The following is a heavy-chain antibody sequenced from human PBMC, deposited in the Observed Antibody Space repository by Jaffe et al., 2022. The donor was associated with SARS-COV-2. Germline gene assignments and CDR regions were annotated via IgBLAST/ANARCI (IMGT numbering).Heavy chain of an antibody. J-gene: IGHJ4*02. V-gene: IGHV3-30*04. CDR1: EFTFRPYA. Sequence: QVQLVESGGGVVQPGRSLRLSCEVSEFTFRPYALHWVRQAPGKGLEWVAAILYDGTTENYADSVKGRFTISRDNSKDKLYLQMNSLRVDDTAIYYCAREPFGHDYKQFDYWGRGTLVTVSS. CDR2: ILYDGTTE. CDR3: AREPFGHDYKQFDY. D-gene: IGHD4-4*01.